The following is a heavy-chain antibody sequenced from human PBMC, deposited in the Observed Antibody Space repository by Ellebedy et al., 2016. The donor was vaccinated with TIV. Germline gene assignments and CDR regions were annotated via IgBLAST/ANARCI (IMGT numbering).Heavy chain of an antibody. J-gene: IGHJ4*02. V-gene: IGHV3-48*02. D-gene: IGHD1-26*01. CDR2: IRSSTNSI. CDR3: ARGGAGFDSMNRELSFDS. Sequence: GESLKISXAASGFIFSTYSMNWVRQAPGKGLEWVAFIRSSTNSISYADSVKGRFTISRDDAENSLYLQMNSLRDEDTAVYYCARGGAGFDSMNRELSFDSWGQGTLVTASS. CDR1: GFIFSTYS.